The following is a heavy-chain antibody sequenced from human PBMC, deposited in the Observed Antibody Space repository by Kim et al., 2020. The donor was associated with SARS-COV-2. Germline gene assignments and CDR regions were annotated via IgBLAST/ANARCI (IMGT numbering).Heavy chain of an antibody. CDR2: ISGSGGST. D-gene: IGHD3-10*01. CDR3: AKDKASGSYYRVRYFDL. Sequence: GGSLRLSCAASGFTFSSYAMSWVRQAPGKGLEWVSAISGSGGSTYYADSVKGRFTISRDNSKNTLYLQMNSLRAEDTAVYYCAKDKASGSYYRVRYFDLWGRGTLVTVSS. CDR1: GFTFSSYA. J-gene: IGHJ2*01. V-gene: IGHV3-23*01.